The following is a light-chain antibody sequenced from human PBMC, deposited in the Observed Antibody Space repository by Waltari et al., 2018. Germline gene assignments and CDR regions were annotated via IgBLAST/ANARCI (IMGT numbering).Light chain of an antibody. CDR1: QSLLHSNGYNY. V-gene: IGKV2-28*01. Sequence: DIVVTQSPLSLPVTPGEPASLSCRSSQSLLHSNGYNYLDWYLQKPGQSPQLLIYLGSNRASGVPDRFSGTGSGTDFTLKINRVQAEDVGVYYCMQSLQALWTFGQGTKVEIK. CDR3: MQSLQALWT. CDR2: LGS. J-gene: IGKJ1*01.